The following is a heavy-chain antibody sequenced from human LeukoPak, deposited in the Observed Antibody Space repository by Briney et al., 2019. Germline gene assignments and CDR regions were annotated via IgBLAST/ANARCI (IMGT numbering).Heavy chain of an antibody. CDR3: ARIRSSLTVDY. CDR1: GGSIGSYF. V-gene: IGHV4-59*01. D-gene: IGHD3-10*01. J-gene: IGHJ4*02. CDR2: IFYTGST. Sequence: KTSETLSLTCTISGGSIGSYFWSWIRQPPGKGLEWIGYIFYTGSTNYSPSLKNRVTISLDTSKNQFSLNLTSVTAADTAVYFCARIRSSLTVDYWGQGNVVSVSS.